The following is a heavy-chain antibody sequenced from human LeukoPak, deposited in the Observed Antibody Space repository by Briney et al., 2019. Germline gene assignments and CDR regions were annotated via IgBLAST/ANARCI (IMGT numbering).Heavy chain of an antibody. CDR1: GYTFTSYD. CDR2: MNPNSGNT. CDR3: ARGSHRGYYYDSSAPGYYYGMDV. D-gene: IGHD3-22*01. V-gene: IGHV1-8*01. Sequence: ASVKVSCKASGYTFTSYDINWVRQATGQGLEWMGWMNPNSGNTGYAQKFQGRVTMTRNTSISTAYMELSSLRSEDTAVYYCARGSHRGYYYDSSAPGYYYGMDVWGQGTTVTVSS. J-gene: IGHJ6*02.